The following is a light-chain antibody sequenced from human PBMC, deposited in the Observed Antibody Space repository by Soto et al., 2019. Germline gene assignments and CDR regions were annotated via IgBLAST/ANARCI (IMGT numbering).Light chain of an antibody. CDR2: DAS. CDR1: QDISNY. Sequence: DIQITHSPSSMSTSXAGSSPIAXXXSQDISNYLNWYQQKPGKAPKLLIYDASNLETGVPSRFSGSGSGTDFTFTISSLQPEDIATYYCQQYDNLPALTFGGGTKVDIK. V-gene: IGKV1-33*01. CDR3: QQYDNLPALT. J-gene: IGKJ4*01.